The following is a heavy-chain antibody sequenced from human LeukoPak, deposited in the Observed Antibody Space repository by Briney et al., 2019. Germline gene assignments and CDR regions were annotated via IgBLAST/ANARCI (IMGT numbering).Heavy chain of an antibody. CDR2: INIASTSI. CDR3: ARDRTYGDPHSPDY. D-gene: IGHD4-17*01. CDR1: GFSLRDYS. Sequence: GGSLRLSCVASGFSLRDYSMNWVRQAPGKGLEWVSSINIASTSIYYADSVKGRFTISRDNAKNSLYLQMNSLRAEDTAVYYCARDRTYGDPHSPDYWGQGTLVTVSS. V-gene: IGHV3-21*01. J-gene: IGHJ4*02.